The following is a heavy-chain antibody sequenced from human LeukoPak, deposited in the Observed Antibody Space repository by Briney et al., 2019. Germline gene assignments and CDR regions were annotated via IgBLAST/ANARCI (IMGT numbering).Heavy chain of an antibody. V-gene: IGHV1-46*01. D-gene: IGHD2-2*01. CDR2: INPSGGST. CDR3: ARGFDIVVVPAVMNWFDP. CDR1: GGTFSSYA. Sequence: ASVKVSCKASGGTFSSYATSWVRQAPGQGLEWMGIINPSGGSTSYAQKFQGRVTMTRDTSTSTVYMELSSLRSEDTAVYYCARGFDIVVVPAVMNWFDPWGQGTLVTVSS. J-gene: IGHJ5*02.